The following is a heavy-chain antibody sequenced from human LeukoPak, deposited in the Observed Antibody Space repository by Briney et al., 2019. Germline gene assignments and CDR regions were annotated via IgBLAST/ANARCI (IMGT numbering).Heavy chain of an antibody. J-gene: IGHJ6*03. D-gene: IGHD4-17*01. CDR3: ARDRNGDYVYYYYYMDV. CDR1: GFTFSSYW. CDR2: ISYDGSNK. Sequence: GGSLRLSCAASGFTFSSYWMSWVRQAPGKGLEWVAVISYDGSNKYYADSVKGRFTISRDNSKNTLYLQMNSLRAEDTAVYYCARDRNGDYVYYYYYMDVWGKGTTVTVSS. V-gene: IGHV3-30*03.